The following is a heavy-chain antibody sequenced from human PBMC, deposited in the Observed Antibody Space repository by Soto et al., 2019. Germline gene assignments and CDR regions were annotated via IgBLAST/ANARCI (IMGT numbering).Heavy chain of an antibody. Sequence: QVQLVQSGAEVKKPGASVKVSCKASGYTFTGYYMHWVRQAPGQGLEWMGWINPNSGGTNYAQKFQGRVTMTRDTSISTAYMELSRLRSDDTAVYYCARGPLTTVTDHYYYYGMDVWRQGPTVTVSS. J-gene: IGHJ6*02. CDR3: ARGPLTTVTDHYYYYGMDV. CDR1: GYTFTGYY. V-gene: IGHV1-2*02. D-gene: IGHD4-17*01. CDR2: INPNSGGT.